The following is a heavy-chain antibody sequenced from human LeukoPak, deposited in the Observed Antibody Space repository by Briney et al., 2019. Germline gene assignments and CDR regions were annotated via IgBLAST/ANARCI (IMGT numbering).Heavy chain of an antibody. Sequence: GGSLRLSCAASGITFSSYEMNWVRQAPGKGLEWVSYISSSGSTIYYADSVKGRFTISRDNAKNSLYLQMNSLRAEDTAVYYCARFLDRYYYDSSGYFDYWGQGTLVTVSS. CDR3: ARFLDRYYYDSSGYFDY. J-gene: IGHJ4*02. CDR1: GITFSSYE. V-gene: IGHV3-48*03. D-gene: IGHD3-22*01. CDR2: ISSSGSTI.